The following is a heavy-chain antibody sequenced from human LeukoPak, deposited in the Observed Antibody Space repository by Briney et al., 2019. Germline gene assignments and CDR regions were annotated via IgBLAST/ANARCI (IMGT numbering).Heavy chain of an antibody. V-gene: IGHV3-48*02. CDR2: ISSSSSTI. Sequence: GGSLRLSCAASGFTFSSYSMTWVRQAPGKGLEWVSYISSSSSTIYYADSVKGRFTISRDNAKNSLYLQMNSLRDEDTAVYYCARDAYYDFWSGYHDAFDIWGQGTMVTVSS. D-gene: IGHD3-3*01. J-gene: IGHJ3*02. CDR1: GFTFSSYS. CDR3: ARDAYYDFWSGYHDAFDI.